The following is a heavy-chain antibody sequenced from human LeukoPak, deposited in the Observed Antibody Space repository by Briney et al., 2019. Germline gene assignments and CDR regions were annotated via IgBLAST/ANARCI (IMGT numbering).Heavy chain of an antibody. CDR3: ARIGDGYSDWDY. CDR2: IYSSGST. Sequence: SETLSLTCTVSGVSISTSYFWTWIRQSAGKGLEWIGRIYSSGSTTYNPSLKSRVTMSIDTSRNQFSLNLSSVTAADTAVYYCARIGDGYSDWDYWGQGTLVTVSS. D-gene: IGHD5-24*01. V-gene: IGHV4-4*07. CDR1: GVSISTSYF. J-gene: IGHJ4*02.